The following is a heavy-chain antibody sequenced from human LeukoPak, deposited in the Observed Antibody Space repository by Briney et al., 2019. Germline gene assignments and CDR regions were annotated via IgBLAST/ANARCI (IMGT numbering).Heavy chain of an antibody. CDR2: FDPEDGET. CDR3: ATVSPSLGYCSSTSCYSWFDP. V-gene: IGHV1-24*01. CDR1: GYTLTELS. Sequence: ASVKVSCKVSGYTLTELSMHWVRQAPGKGLEWMGGFDPEDGETIYAQKFQGRVTMTEDTSTDTAYMELSSLRSEDTAVYYCATVSPSLGYCSSTSCYSWFDPWGQGTLVAVSS. J-gene: IGHJ5*02. D-gene: IGHD2-2*01.